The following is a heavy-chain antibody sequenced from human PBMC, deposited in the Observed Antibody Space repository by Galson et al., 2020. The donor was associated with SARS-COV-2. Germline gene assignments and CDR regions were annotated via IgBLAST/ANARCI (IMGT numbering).Heavy chain of an antibody. V-gene: IGHV4-34*01. CDR3: ARGHHSDYECWFDP. CDR2: INHSGST. J-gene: IGHJ5*02. CDR1: GGSFSGYY. D-gene: IGHD5-12*01. Sequence: SETLSLTCAVYGGSFSGYYWNWIRQPPGKGLEWIGEINHSGSTNYNPSLKSLVIISVDTSKNQFSLKLSSVTAADTAVYYCARGHHSDYECWFDPWGQGTLVTVSS.